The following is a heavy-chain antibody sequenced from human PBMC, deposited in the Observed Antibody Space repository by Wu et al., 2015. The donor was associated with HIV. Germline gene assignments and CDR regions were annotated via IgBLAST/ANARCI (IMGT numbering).Heavy chain of an antibody. J-gene: IGHJ6*02. D-gene: IGHD3-10*01. CDR2: IIPMFGTA. Sequence: QVQLVQSGAEVKKPGSSLKVSCKASGGNFSNYAINWVRQAPGQGLEWVGGIIPMFGTANYAQKFQGRITISTDESTSTAYMELSSLRSEDTAVYYCARQAIRGSYYYGMDVWGQGTTVTVSS. CDR3: ARQAIRGSYYYGMDV. V-gene: IGHV1-69*05. CDR1: GGNFSNYA.